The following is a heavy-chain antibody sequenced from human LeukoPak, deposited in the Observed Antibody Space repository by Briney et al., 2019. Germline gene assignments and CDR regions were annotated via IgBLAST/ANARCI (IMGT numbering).Heavy chain of an antibody. Sequence: SSETLSLTCTVSGGSISSYYWSWIRQPPGKGLEWIGEIYHSGSTNYNPSLKSRVTISVDTSKNHFSLKLSSVTAADTALYYCARFCSSTSCYTAFDSWGQGTLVTVSS. CDR3: ARFCSSTSCYTAFDS. V-gene: IGHV4-59*01. CDR1: GGSISSYY. CDR2: IYHSGST. J-gene: IGHJ4*02. D-gene: IGHD2-2*01.